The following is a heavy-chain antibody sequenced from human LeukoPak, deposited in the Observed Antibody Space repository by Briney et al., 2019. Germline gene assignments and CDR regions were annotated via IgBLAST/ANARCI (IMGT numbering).Heavy chain of an antibody. CDR1: GGTFSSYA. D-gene: IGHD4-17*01. CDR3: ARDWTTVTLFRQDHNWFGP. Sequence: ASVKVSCKASGGTFSSYAISWVRQAPGQGLEWMGRIIPIFGTANYAQKFQGRVTITTDESTSTAYRELSSLRSEDTAVYYCARDWTTVTLFRQDHNWFGPWGQGTLVTVSS. J-gene: IGHJ5*02. CDR2: IIPIFGTA. V-gene: IGHV1-69*05.